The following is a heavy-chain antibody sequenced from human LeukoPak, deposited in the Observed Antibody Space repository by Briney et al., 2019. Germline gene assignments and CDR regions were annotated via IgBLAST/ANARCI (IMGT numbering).Heavy chain of an antibody. D-gene: IGHD6-6*01. CDR1: GGSLSGYY. CDR2: INLSGRT. CDR3: ARGGIAARLAD. V-gene: IGHV4-34*01. Sequence: SETLSLTCAVYGGSLSGYYWTWIRQPPGKGLEWIGEINLSGRTNYNPSLKSRVTMSVDTSKNQFSLKLSSVTAADTALYYCARGGIAARLADWGQGTLVTVSS. J-gene: IGHJ4*02.